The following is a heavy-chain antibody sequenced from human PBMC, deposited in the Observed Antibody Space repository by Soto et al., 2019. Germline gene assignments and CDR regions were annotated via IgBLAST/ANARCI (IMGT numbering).Heavy chain of an antibody. D-gene: IGHD3-10*01. CDR3: AREPNPLWFGEGDAFDI. CDR1: GYTFTSYG. CDR2: ISAYNGNT. V-gene: IGHV1-18*04. J-gene: IGHJ3*02. Sequence: ASVKVSCKASGYTFTSYGISWVRQAPGQGLEWMGWISAYNGNTNYAQKLQGRVTMTTDTSTSTAYMELRSLRSDDTAVYYCAREPNPLWFGEGDAFDICGQGTMVTVSS.